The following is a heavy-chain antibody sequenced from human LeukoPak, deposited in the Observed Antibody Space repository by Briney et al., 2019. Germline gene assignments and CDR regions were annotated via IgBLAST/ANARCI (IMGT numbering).Heavy chain of an antibody. D-gene: IGHD3-3*01. J-gene: IGHJ4*02. V-gene: IGHV4-59*01. CDR3: ARGGPGDFWSGYPYYFDY. Sequence: SETLSLTCTVSGGSISSYYWSWIRQPPGKGLEWIGYIYYSGSTNYNPSLKSRVTISVDTSKNQFSLKLSSVTAADTAVYYCARGGPGDFWSGYPYYFDYRGQGTLVTVSS. CDR1: GGSISSYY. CDR2: IYYSGST.